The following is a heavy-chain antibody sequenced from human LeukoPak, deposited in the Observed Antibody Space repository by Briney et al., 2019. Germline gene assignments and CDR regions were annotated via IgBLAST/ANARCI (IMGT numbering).Heavy chain of an antibody. CDR2: INPADSDT. Sequence: GESLKISCKGSGYSFASYWIGWVHQMPGKGLEWMGIINPADSDTWYSPSFQGQVTISADKSISTAYLQWSSLKASDTAMYYCARDDYGGGYFDLWGRGTLVAVSS. V-gene: IGHV5-51*07. CDR3: ARDDYGGGYFDL. D-gene: IGHD4-23*01. J-gene: IGHJ2*01. CDR1: GYSFASYW.